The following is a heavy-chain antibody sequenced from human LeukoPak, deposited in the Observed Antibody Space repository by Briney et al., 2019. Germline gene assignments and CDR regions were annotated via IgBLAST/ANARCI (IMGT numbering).Heavy chain of an antibody. CDR2: INPGGGST. D-gene: IGHD2-2*03. V-gene: IGHV1-46*01. CDR3: ARDLVGYCSSTSCYEFDY. CDR1: GYTFTSYY. J-gene: IGHJ4*02. Sequence: ASVKVSCKASGYTFTSYYMHWVRQAPGQGLEWMGIINPGGGSTSYAQKFQGRVTMTRDTSTSTVYMELSSLRSEDTAVYYCARDLVGYCSSTSCYEFDYWGQGTLVTVSS.